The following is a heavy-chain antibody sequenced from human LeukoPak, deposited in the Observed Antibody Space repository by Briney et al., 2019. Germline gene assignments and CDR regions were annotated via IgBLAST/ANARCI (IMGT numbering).Heavy chain of an antibody. D-gene: IGHD4-17*01. CDR2: IIPNFGTA. J-gene: IGHJ3*02. CDR1: GDTFSSYA. CDR3: AKQFAYGEYAYAFYI. Sequence: GASVKVSCKASGDTFSSYAISWVRQAPGQGLEWMGWIIPNFGTANYAHKFQGRVTMTTDQSTSTAYMELTSLRAEATAGLSFAKQFAYGEYAYAFYIWGQGTMVTVSS. V-gene: IGHV1-69*05.